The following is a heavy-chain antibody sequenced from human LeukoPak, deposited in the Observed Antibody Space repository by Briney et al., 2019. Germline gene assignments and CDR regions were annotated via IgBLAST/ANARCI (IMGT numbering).Heavy chain of an antibody. Sequence: SETLSLTCTVSGGSISSYYWSWIRQPAGKGLEWIGYIYYSGSTNYNPSLKSRVIISVDTSKSQFSLKLSSVTAADTAVYYCARIEDYGDYVWFDPWGQGTLVTVSS. D-gene: IGHD4-17*01. CDR1: GGSISSYY. CDR2: IYYSGST. J-gene: IGHJ5*02. V-gene: IGHV4-59*01. CDR3: ARIEDYGDYVWFDP.